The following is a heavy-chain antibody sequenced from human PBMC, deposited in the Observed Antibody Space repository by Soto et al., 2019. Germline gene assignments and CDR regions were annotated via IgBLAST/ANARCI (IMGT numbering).Heavy chain of an antibody. Sequence: QITLKESGPTLVRPTQTLTLTCAFSGLSLSTSGVGVGWIRQPPGKALEWLAVIYWDDSKHYGPSLRSRLTITKDTSKNQVVPTMTNMDPMDTGTYYCAHKGPEDWPLDYWGQGTLVTVSS. CDR2: IYWDDSK. V-gene: IGHV2-5*05. CDR3: AHKGPEDWPLDY. CDR1: GLSLSTSGVG. J-gene: IGHJ4*02. D-gene: IGHD3-9*01.